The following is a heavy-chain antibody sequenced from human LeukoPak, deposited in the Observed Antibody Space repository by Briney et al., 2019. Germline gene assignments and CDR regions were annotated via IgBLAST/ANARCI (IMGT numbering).Heavy chain of an antibody. J-gene: IGHJ4*02. CDR1: GGSFSGYY. CDR2: IYSSGST. Sequence: SETLSLTCAVYGGSFSGYYWSWIRQPPGKGLEWIGYIYSSGSTTYNSSLKSRVTISVDTSKNQFSLKLSSVTAADTAVYYCARRAVAENYFDYWGQGTLVTVSS. V-gene: IGHV4-4*09. CDR3: ARRAVAENYFDY. D-gene: IGHD6-19*01.